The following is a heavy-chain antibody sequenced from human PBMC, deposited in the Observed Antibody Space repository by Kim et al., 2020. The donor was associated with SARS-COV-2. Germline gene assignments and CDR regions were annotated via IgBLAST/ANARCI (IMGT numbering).Heavy chain of an antibody. CDR3: AKDLRWFGESDYGMDV. J-gene: IGHJ6*02. CDR1: GFTFSSYG. CDR2: ISYDGSNK. V-gene: IGHV3-30*18. Sequence: GGSLRLSCAASGFTFSSYGMHWVRQAPGKGLEWVAVISYDGSNKYYADSVKGRFTISRDNSKNTLYLQMNSLRAEDTAVYYCAKDLRWFGESDYGMDVWGQGTTVTVSS. D-gene: IGHD3-10*01.